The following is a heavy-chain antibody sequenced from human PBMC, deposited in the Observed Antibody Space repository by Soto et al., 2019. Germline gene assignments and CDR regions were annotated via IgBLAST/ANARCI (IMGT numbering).Heavy chain of an antibody. V-gene: IGHV3-30*18. D-gene: IGHD3-10*01. Sequence: QVPLVESGGGVVQPGRSLRLSCAASGFTFSSYGMHWVRQAPGKGLVWVAVISYDGSNKYYADSVKGRCTISRDKSKDTLYLQMNSLRAEDTAVYYCAKDQDGYGSIFDYWGQGTLVTVSS. J-gene: IGHJ4*02. CDR2: ISYDGSNK. CDR3: AKDQDGYGSIFDY. CDR1: GFTFSSYG.